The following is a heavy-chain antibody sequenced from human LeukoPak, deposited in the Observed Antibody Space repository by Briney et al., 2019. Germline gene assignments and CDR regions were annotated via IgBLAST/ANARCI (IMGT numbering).Heavy chain of an antibody. D-gene: IGHD3-3*01. CDR3: TTEPLTIRYYFDY. V-gene: IGHV3-15*01. CDR1: GFTFSNAW. CDR2: IKSKTDGGTT. Sequence: GGSLRLSCAASGFTFSNAWMSWVRQAPGKGLEWVGRIKSKTDGGTTDYAAPVKGRFTISRDDSKNTLYLQMNSLKTEDTAVYYCTTEPLTIRYYFDYWGQGTLVTVSS. J-gene: IGHJ4*02.